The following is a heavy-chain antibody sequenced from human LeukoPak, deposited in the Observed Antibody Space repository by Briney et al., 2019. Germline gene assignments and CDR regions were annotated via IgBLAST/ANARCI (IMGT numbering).Heavy chain of an antibody. Sequence: ASVKVSCKASGYTFSNYDINWVRQATGQGLEWMGYMNPNSGHTVYAQKFQGRVTMTRDTSISTAYMELSRLRSDDTAVYYCARVATTPGIAAAGIDYWGQGTLVTVSS. CDR1: GYTFSNYD. D-gene: IGHD6-13*01. CDR2: MNPNSGHT. J-gene: IGHJ4*02. V-gene: IGHV1-8*01. CDR3: ARVATTPGIAAAGIDY.